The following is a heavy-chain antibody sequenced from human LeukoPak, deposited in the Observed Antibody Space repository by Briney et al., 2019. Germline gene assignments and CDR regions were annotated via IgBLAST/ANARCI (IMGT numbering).Heavy chain of an antibody. V-gene: IGHV3-23*01. CDR2: ISGSGGST. D-gene: IGHD6-6*01. Sequence: GGSLRLSCAASGFTFSSYAMSWVRQAPGKGLEWVSAISGSGGSTYYADSVKGRFTISRDNSKNTLYLQMNSLRAEGTAVYYCAKDREYSSSYGLDYWGQGTLVTVSS. J-gene: IGHJ4*02. CDR1: GFTFSSYA. CDR3: AKDREYSSSYGLDY.